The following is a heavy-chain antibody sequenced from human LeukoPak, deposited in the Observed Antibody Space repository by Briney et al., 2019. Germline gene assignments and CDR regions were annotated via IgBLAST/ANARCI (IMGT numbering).Heavy chain of an antibody. CDR2: ISSDGGST. V-gene: IGHV3-64*01. CDR3: ARDRSADC. J-gene: IGHJ4*02. CDR1: GFTFSSFA. Sequence: GGSLRLSCAASGFTFSSFAMHWVRQAPGKGLEYVSAISSDGGSTYYGNSVKGRLTISRDNAKNSLYLQMNSLRAEDTAVYYCARDRSADCWGQGTLVTVSS.